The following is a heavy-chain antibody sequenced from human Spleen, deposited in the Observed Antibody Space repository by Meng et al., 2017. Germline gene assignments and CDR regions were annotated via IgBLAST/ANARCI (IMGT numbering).Heavy chain of an antibody. D-gene: IGHD3-10*01. CDR2: INPNSGGT. Sequence: ASVKVSCKASGYTFTGYYMHWVRQAPGQGLEWMGWINPNSGGTNCAQKFQGRVTMTRDTSISTAYMELSRLRSDDTAVYYCARGPMVRGVIPSHMEDYWGQGTLVTVSS. CDR3: ARGPMVRGVIPSHMEDY. V-gene: IGHV1-2*02. J-gene: IGHJ4*02. CDR1: GYTFTGYY.